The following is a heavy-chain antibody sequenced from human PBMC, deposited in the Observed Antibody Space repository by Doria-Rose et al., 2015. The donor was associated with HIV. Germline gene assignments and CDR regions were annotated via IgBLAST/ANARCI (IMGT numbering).Heavy chain of an antibody. Sequence: SGPVLVKPTETPTLTCTVSGVSLSSPGMGVSWIRQPPGKALEWLANIFADDERSYKTSLKSRLTISRCTSKSQVVLTMTDMDPVDTATYYCARIKSSRWYHKYYFDFWGQGTLVIVSA. CDR1: GVSLSSPGMG. V-gene: IGHV2-26*01. CDR3: ARIKSSRWYHKYYFDF. CDR2: IFADDER. J-gene: IGHJ4*02. D-gene: IGHD6-13*01.